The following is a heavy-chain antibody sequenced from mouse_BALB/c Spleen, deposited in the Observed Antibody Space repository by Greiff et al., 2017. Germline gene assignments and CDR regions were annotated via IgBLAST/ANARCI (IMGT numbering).Heavy chain of an antibody. CDR3: AREEITSAY. J-gene: IGHJ3*01. CDR2: INSNGGST. CDR1: GFTFSSYG. V-gene: IGHV5-6-3*01. D-gene: IGHD1-1*01. Sequence: DVMLVESGGGLVQPGGSLKLSCAASGFTFSSYGMSWVRQTPDKRLELVATINSNGGSTYYPDSVKGRFTISRDNAKNTLYLQMSSLKSEDTAMYYCAREEITSAYWGQGTLVTVSA.